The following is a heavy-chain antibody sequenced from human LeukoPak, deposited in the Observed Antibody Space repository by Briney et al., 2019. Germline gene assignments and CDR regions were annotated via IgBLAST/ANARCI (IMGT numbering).Heavy chain of an antibody. CDR3: ASALYSGTSFDY. Sequence: SVKVSCKASGGTFSSYAISWVRQAPGQGLEWMGRIIPILGIANYAQKFQGRVTITADKSTSTAYMELSSLRSDDTAVYYCASALYSGTSFDYWGQGTLVTVSS. J-gene: IGHJ4*02. CDR1: GGTFSSYA. CDR2: IIPILGIA. V-gene: IGHV1-69*04. D-gene: IGHD6-19*01.